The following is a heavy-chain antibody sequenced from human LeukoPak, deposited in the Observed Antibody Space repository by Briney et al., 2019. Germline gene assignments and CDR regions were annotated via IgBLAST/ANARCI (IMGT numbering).Heavy chain of an antibody. CDR3: ARLIAAAGYDY. J-gene: IGHJ4*02. D-gene: IGHD6-13*01. Sequence: ASVKVSCKASGYTFTGYYMHWVRQAPGQGLEWMGWINPNSGGTNYAQQFQGRVTMTRDTSISTAYMELSRLRSDDTAVYYCARLIAAAGYDYWGQGTLVTVSS. CDR1: GYTFTGYY. CDR2: INPNSGGT. V-gene: IGHV1-2*02.